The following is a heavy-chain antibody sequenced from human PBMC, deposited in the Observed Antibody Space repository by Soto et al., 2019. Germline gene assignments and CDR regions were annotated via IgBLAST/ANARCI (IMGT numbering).Heavy chain of an antibody. V-gene: IGHV3-11*01. J-gene: IGHJ4*02. CDR1: GFSFRDHY. D-gene: IGHD3-16*01. Sequence: GGSLRLSCAASGFSFRDHYMTWIRQAPGKGLELLSYISPGGDITNYVDSVKGRFTISRDNAKNSLFLHMNSLRAEDTAVYYCTRDPRITDFWGQGTLVTVSS. CDR3: TRDPRITDF. CDR2: ISPGGDIT.